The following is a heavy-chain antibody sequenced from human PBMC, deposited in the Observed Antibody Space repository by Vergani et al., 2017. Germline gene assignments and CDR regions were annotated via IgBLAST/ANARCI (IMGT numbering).Heavy chain of an antibody. V-gene: IGHV1-69*18. Sequence: QVQLVQSGAEVKKPGSSVKVSCKASGGTFSSYAISWVRQAPGQGLEWMGRIIPIFGTANYAQKFQGRVTITADESTSTAYMELSSLRSEDTAVYYCAGDRRWFGDGDLSYYYYGMDVWGQGTTVTVSS. CDR1: GGTFSSYA. CDR2: IIPIFGTA. J-gene: IGHJ6*02. D-gene: IGHD3-10*01. CDR3: AGDRRWFGDGDLSYYYYGMDV.